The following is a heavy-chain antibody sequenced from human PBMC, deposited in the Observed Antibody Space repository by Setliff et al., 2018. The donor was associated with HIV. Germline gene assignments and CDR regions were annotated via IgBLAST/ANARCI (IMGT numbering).Heavy chain of an antibody. Sequence: ASVKVSCKASGYDFSSYSMMWVRQTPGQGLEWLGWISGLTGEVRLAKEFQGRVTLTTSAYTAYMELKSLRSEDRGVYYCARGGLGFLDWCLPDSWGQGTQVTVSS. CDR3: ARGGLGFLDWCLPDS. D-gene: IGHD2-21*02. V-gene: IGHV1-18*04. CDR1: GYDFSSYS. J-gene: IGHJ4*02. CDR2: ISGLTGEV.